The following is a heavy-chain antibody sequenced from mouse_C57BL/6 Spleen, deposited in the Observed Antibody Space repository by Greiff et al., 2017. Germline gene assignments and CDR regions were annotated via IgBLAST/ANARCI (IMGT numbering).Heavy chain of an antibody. V-gene: IGHV1-64*01. J-gene: IGHJ1*03. Sequence: QVHVKQPGAELVKPGASVKLSCKASGYTFTSYWMHWVKQRPGQGLEWIGMIHPNSGSTNYNEKFKSKATLTVDKSSSTAYMQLSSLTSEDSAVYYCASHNRDWYFDVWGTGTTVTVSS. CDR2: IHPNSGST. D-gene: IGHD1-3*01. CDR1: GYTFTSYW. CDR3: ASHNRDWYFDV.